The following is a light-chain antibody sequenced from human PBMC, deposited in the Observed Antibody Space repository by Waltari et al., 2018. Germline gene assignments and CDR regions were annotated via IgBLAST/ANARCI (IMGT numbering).Light chain of an antibody. V-gene: IGLV1-44*01. J-gene: IGLJ2*01. CDR3: AAWDDSLNGVV. CDR1: SSNIGRNT. Sequence: QSVLTPHPSASGTPGQRVTISCSGRSSNIGRNTANRYPQIPGTAPKLLRYSNNQRPSGVPDRFSGSKSGTSASLAISGLQAEDGADYYCAAWDDSLNGVVFGGGTKLTVL. CDR2: SNN.